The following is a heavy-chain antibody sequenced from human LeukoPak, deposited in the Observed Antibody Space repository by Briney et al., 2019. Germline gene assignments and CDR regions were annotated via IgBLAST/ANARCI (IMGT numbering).Heavy chain of an antibody. V-gene: IGHV3-23*01. CDR2: ISGSGGST. D-gene: IGHD2-2*01. CDR1: GFTFSSYW. CDR3: ASARVVPAAHGDY. J-gene: IGHJ4*02. Sequence: GGSLRLSCAASGFTFSSYWMSWVRQAPGKGLEWVSAISGSGGSTYYADSVKGRFTISRDNSKNTLYLQMNSLRAEDTAVYYCASARVVPAAHGDYWGQGTLVTVSS.